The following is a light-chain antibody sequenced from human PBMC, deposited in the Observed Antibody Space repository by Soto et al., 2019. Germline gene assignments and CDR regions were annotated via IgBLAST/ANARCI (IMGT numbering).Light chain of an antibody. CDR2: KAS. CDR3: QQYHSDGA. V-gene: IGKV1-5*03. J-gene: IGKJ1*01. CDR1: QSINSW. Sequence: DIQMTQSPFTLSASVGDRVTITCRASQSINSWLAWYQQKPGTAPKLLIYKASTLESGVPSRFSGSGSGTEFTLTISSLQPDDFAAYYCQQYHSDGAFGQGTKV.